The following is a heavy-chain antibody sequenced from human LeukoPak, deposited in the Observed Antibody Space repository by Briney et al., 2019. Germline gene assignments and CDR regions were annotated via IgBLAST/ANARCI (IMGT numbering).Heavy chain of an antibody. CDR3: ARSWLPTSTGQHFFDH. CDR2: IYYSGST. V-gene: IGHV4-39*01. CDR1: GGSISSSSYY. J-gene: IGHJ4*02. Sequence: PSETLSLTCTVSGGSISSSSYYWGWIRQPPGKGLEWIGSIYYSGSTYYNPSLKSRVTISLDTSTNQFSLKLTFVTAADTAVYYCARSWLPTSTGQHFFDHWGQGTLVTVSS. D-gene: IGHD2-8*02.